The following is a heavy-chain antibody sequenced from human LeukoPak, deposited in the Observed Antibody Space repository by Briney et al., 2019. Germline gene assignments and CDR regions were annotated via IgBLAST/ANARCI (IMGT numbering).Heavy chain of an antibody. V-gene: IGHV1-2*02. CDR3: AGVRIAVAGTWGIGYYYYGMDV. D-gene: IGHD6-19*01. CDR1: GYTFTGYY. Sequence: ASVKVSCKASGYTFTGYYMHWVRQAPGQGLEWMGWINPNSGGTNYAQKFQGRVTMTRDTSISTAYMELSRLRSDDTAVYYCAGVRIAVAGTWGIGYYYYGMDVWGQGTTVTVSS. J-gene: IGHJ6*02. CDR2: INPNSGGT.